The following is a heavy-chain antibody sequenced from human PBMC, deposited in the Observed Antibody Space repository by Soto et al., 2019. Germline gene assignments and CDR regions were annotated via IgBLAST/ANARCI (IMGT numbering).Heavy chain of an antibody. CDR2: INTGNSNT. V-gene: IGHV1-3*04. Sequence: ASVKVSCKASGYTFTSFAMHWVRQAPGQRPEWMGWINTGNSNTKYSQKFQDRVTISRDTSATTAYMELSSLSSDDTAVYYCASVYDFWSGHNGLDVWGQGTTVTVSS. CDR3: ASVYDFWSGHNGLDV. D-gene: IGHD3-3*01. CDR1: GYTFTSFA. J-gene: IGHJ6*02.